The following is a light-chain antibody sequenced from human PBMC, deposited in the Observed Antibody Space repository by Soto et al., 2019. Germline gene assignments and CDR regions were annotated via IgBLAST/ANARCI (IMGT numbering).Light chain of an antibody. CDR2: EVS. V-gene: IGLV2-8*01. Sequence: QSVLTQPPSASGSPGQSVIISCTGTSSDVGGYYYVSWYQQHPGKAPKLMIYEVSKRPSGVPDRFSGSKSGNTASLTVSGLQAEDEADYYCSSYAGTNTPYVFGTGTKVTVL. CDR3: SSYAGTNTPYV. CDR1: SSDVGGYYY. J-gene: IGLJ1*01.